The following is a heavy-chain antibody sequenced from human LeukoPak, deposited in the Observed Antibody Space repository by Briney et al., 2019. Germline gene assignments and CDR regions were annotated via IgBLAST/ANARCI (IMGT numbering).Heavy chain of an antibody. J-gene: IGHJ5*02. CDR1: GGSFSSYY. V-gene: IGHV4-34*01. D-gene: IGHD6-13*01. CDR3: AGGRFSSSWRRGWFDP. Sequence: SETLSLTCAVYGGSFSSYYWNWIRQPPGKGLEWIGEINESGNTNCNPSLKSRVIISVDTSKNQFSLKLTSLTAADTAVYYCAGGRFSSSWRRGWFDPWGQGTLVTVSS. CDR2: INESGNT.